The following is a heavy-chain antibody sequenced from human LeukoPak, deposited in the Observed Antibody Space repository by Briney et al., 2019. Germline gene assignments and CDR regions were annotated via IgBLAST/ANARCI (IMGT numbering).Heavy chain of an antibody. CDR3: ATVHPPMDV. CDR2: VDPEDGET. CDR1: GYTFTDYY. V-gene: IGHV1-69-2*01. Sequence: GATVKISCKASGYTFTDYYMHWLQQAPGKGLEWMGRVDPEDGETIYAEKFQGRVTITADTSTDTAYMELSSLRSEDTAVYHCATVHPPMDVWGKGTTVTVSS. D-gene: IGHD1-1*01. J-gene: IGHJ6*03.